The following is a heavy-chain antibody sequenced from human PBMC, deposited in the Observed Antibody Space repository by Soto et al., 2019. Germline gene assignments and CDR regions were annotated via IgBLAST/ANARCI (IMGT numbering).Heavy chain of an antibody. CDR3: AKGHGTYGPNLIDD. CDR1: GFTFSSYA. Sequence: GGSLRLSCAASGFTFSSYAMSWVRQTPGKGLEWVSTLSGSGGTTYYADSVKGQFTISRDNSKSTLYLQMNSLRAEAPAVYYCAKGHGTYGPNLIDDGVQGSLVSVSS. D-gene: IGHD3-10*01. J-gene: IGHJ4*02. V-gene: IGHV3-23*01. CDR2: LSGSGGTT.